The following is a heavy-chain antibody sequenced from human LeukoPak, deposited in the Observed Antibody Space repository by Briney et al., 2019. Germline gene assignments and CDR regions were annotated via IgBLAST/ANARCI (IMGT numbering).Heavy chain of an antibody. CDR3: ARHCGGDCWFAY. V-gene: IGHV1-18*01. J-gene: IGHJ4*02. CDR2: ISAYNGNK. D-gene: IGHD2-21*02. Sequence: GASVKVSCTASGCTVSSYGISWVRQAPGQGLEWVGWISAYNGNKNYAQKLQGRVTMTTATSTSTAYMKLRSLRSDDTAVYYCARHCGGDCWFAYWGQGTLVTVSS. CDR1: GCTVSSYG.